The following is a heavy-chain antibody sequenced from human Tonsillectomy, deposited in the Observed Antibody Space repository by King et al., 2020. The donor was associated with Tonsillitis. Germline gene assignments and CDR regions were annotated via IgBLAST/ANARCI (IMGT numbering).Heavy chain of an antibody. CDR1: GFTFSSYS. J-gene: IGHJ3*02. CDR2: ISSSSSYI. V-gene: IGHV3-21*01. CDR3: ARVGDIVVVPAAILGAFDI. D-gene: IGHD2-2*01. Sequence: DVQLVESGGGLVKPGGSLRPSCAASGFTFSSYSMNWVRQAPGKGLEWVSSISSSSSYIYYADSVKGRFTISRDNAKNSLYLQMNSLRAEDTAVYYCARVGDIVVVPAAILGAFDIWGQGTMVTVSS.